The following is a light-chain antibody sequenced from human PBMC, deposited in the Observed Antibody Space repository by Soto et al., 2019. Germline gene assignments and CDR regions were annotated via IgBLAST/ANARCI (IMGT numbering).Light chain of an antibody. J-gene: IGLJ3*02. CDR3: GTWDTSLSAIV. CDR1: TSNIGDNY. CDR2: ENN. Sequence: QSVLTQPPSVSAAPGQRVTISCSGSTSNIGDNYVSWYQHLPGTAPKLLIYENNKRPPGIPDRFSGSKSGTSATLGITGLQTWDEADYHCGTWDTSLSAIVFGGGTKVTVL. V-gene: IGLV1-51*02.